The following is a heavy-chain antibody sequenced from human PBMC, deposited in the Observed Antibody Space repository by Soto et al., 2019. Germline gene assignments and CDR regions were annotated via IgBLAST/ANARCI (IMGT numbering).Heavy chain of an antibody. J-gene: IGHJ4*02. V-gene: IGHV1-58*01. CDR2: IVIGSGNT. Sequence: GASVKVSCKASGFTFTSSAVQWVRQARGQRLEWIGWIVIGSGNTNYAQKFQERVTITRDMSTSTAYMELSSLRSEDTAVYYCEAERDYVWGSYRYYLWGQGTLVNVSS. CDR3: EAERDYVWGSYRYYL. D-gene: IGHD3-16*02. CDR1: GFTFTSSA.